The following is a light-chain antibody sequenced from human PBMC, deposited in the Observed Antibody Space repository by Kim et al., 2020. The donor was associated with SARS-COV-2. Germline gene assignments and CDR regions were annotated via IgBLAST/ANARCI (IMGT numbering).Light chain of an antibody. CDR2: YDD. J-gene: IGLJ2*01. Sequence: ELTQPPSVSEAPRQRVTISCSGSSSNIGNNAVNWYQQLPGKAPKLLIYYDDLLPSGVSDRFSGSKSGTSASLAISGLQSEDEADYYCAAWDDSLNAVV. V-gene: IGLV1-36*01. CDR1: SSNIGNNA. CDR3: AAWDDSLNAVV.